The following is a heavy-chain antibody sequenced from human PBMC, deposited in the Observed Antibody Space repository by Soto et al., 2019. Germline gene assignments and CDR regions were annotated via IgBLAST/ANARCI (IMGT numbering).Heavy chain of an antibody. CDR1: GFIFSNYG. CDR2: ISYDGSDI. D-gene: IGHD3-10*02. CDR3: AIVRVADSPLDH. V-gene: IGHV3-30*02. J-gene: IGHJ4*02. Sequence: GGSLRLSCVGSGFIFSNYGMHWVRQAPGKGLEWVAFISYDGSDILYADSVKGRLTISRDNSKSTLFLHMNRPTAEDTAIYFCAIVRVADSPLDHWGQGTLVTVSS.